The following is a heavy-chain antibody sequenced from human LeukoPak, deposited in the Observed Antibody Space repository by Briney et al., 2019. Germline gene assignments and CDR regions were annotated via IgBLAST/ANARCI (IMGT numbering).Heavy chain of an antibody. CDR2: INCGDGYT. J-gene: IGHJ4*02. D-gene: IGHD1-26*01. Sequence: GASVKDSCKASGYTFTSYHAHWVRQAPGQGLEWMGIINCGDGYTNFAQKFQGRVSVTADTSTNTLYMELSTLTTEDTAIYYCARDRGGSYSIDFWGQGTLLTVSS. CDR1: GYTFTSYH. CDR3: ARDRGGSYSIDF. V-gene: IGHV1-46*01.